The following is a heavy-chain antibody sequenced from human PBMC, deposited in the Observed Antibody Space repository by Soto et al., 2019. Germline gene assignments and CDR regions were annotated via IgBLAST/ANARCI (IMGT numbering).Heavy chain of an antibody. CDR1: GGTFSSYA. CDR3: AREGQSVGTRTYYDSRGITIPISDAFDI. J-gene: IGHJ3*02. Sequence: SVKVSCKASGGTFSSYAISWVRQAPGQGLEWMGGIIPIFGTANYAQKFQGRVTITADESTSTAYMELSSLRSEDTAVYYCAREGQSVGTRTYYDSRGITIPISDAFDIWG. D-gene: IGHD3-22*01. CDR2: IIPIFGTA. V-gene: IGHV1-69*13.